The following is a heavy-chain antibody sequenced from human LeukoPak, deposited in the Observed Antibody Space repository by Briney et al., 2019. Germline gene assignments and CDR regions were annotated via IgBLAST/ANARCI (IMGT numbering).Heavy chain of an antibody. V-gene: IGHV3-15*01. D-gene: IGHD1-26*01. Sequence: GGSLRLSCAASGFTFSNVWMTYVRQAPGKGLEWVGRVKSKSDGGTTDYAPPVKGRFTISRDDSKNTLYLQMNSLKTEDSAVYHRTTLIVGATTLDYWGQGTLVTVSS. J-gene: IGHJ4*02. CDR2: VKSKSDGGTT. CDR1: GFTFSNVW. CDR3: TTLIVGATTLDY.